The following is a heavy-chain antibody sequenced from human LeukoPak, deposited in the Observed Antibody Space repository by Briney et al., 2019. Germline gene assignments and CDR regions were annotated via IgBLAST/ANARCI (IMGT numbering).Heavy chain of an antibody. J-gene: IGHJ4*02. V-gene: IGHV3-7*01. CDR1: GFTLSSYW. CDR3: ARNTDRDAYMAN. CDR2: IKQDGSDK. D-gene: IGHD5-24*01. Sequence: GSLRLSCAASGFTLSSYWMSWVRQAPGKGLEWVANIKQDGSDKHYVDSVKGRFTISRDNAKSSLYLQLNSLRAEDTAVYYCARNTDRDAYMANWGQGTLVTVSS.